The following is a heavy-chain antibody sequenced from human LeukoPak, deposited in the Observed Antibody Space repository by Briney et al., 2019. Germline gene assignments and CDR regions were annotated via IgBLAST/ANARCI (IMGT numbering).Heavy chain of an antibody. J-gene: IGHJ6*03. CDR1: GYSIRSGYY. D-gene: IGHD3-22*01. CDR3: ARYDYYDSSASTYYYYYIDV. Sequence: SETLSLTCTVSGYSIRSGYYWGWIRQPPRKGLEWIGSIYHSGITYYNPSLKSRVTISVDTSKNQFSLKLSSVTAADTAVYYCARYDYYDSSASTYYYYYIDVWGKGTTVTISS. V-gene: IGHV4-38-2*02. CDR2: IYHSGIT.